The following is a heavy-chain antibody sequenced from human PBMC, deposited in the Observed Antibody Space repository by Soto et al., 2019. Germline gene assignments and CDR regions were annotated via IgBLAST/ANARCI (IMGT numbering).Heavy chain of an antibody. CDR2: IIPIFGTA. J-gene: IGHJ5*02. CDR1: GGTFSSYA. CDR3: ARVDCSSTSCHNWFDP. V-gene: IGHV1-69*13. Sequence: SVKVSCKASGGTFSSYAISWVRQAPGQGLEWMGGIIPIFGTANYAQKFQGRVTITADESTSTAYMELSSLRSEDTAVYYCARVDCSSTSCHNWFDPWGQGTLVTVSS. D-gene: IGHD2-2*01.